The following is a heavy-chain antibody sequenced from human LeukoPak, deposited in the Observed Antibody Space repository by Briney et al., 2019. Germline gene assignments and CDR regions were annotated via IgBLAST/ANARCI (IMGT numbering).Heavy chain of an antibody. D-gene: IGHD5-12*01. V-gene: IGHV3-7*01. Sequence: PGGSLRLSCAASGFTFSNYWMTWVRQVPGKGLEWVAKIKQDGSEKYYVDSVKGRFTISRDNGKNSVFLQMSALRAEDTAIYYCARDGGNSGYDQLDYWDQGTPVTVSS. CDR1: GFTFSNYW. CDR3: ARDGGNSGYDQLDY. J-gene: IGHJ4*02. CDR2: IKQDGSEK.